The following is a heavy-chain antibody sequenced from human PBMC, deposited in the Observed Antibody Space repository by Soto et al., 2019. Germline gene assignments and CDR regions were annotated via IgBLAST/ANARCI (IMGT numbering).Heavy chain of an antibody. D-gene: IGHD5-18*01. CDR1: GFAFRDFA. CDR3: AKSLVTTDHRYGYMDV. J-gene: IGHJ6*03. Sequence: EVQLVESGGTLVQPGRSLRLSCAASGFAFRDFAMHWVRQTPGKGLEWVSGITWNGVAMGYADSVRGRFTISRDDAKNTMYLQMNSLRPEETALYYCAKSLVTTDHRYGYMDVWGKGTSVTVS. V-gene: IGHV3-9*01. CDR2: ITWNGVAM.